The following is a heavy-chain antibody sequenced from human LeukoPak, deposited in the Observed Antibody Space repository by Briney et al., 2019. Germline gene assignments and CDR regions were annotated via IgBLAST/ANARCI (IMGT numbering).Heavy chain of an antibody. Sequence: PSETLSLTCTVSGASISSPSYYWGWIRQPPGKGLEWIGEIHYSGSATYNPSLKSRVTISVDTSKNQFSLKMNSVTAADTAVYYCARGQWFRAFWSRGTPVTVSS. V-gene: IGHV4-39*07. CDR2: IHYSGSA. D-gene: IGHD3-10*01. J-gene: IGHJ4*02. CDR3: ARGQWFRAF. CDR1: GASISSPSYY.